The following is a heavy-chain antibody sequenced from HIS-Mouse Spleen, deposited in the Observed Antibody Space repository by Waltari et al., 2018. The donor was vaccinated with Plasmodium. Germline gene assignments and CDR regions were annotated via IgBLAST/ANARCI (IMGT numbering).Heavy chain of an antibody. CDR1: GFTFSSYW. Sequence: AASGFTFSSYWMSWVSQAPGKGLEWVANIKQDGSEKYYVDSVKGRFTISRDNAKNSLYLQMNSLRAEDTAVYYCARGRYSSSWYYFDYWGQGTLVTVSS. CDR3: ARGRYSSSWYYFDY. V-gene: IGHV3-7*01. CDR2: IKQDGSEK. J-gene: IGHJ4*02. D-gene: IGHD6-13*01.